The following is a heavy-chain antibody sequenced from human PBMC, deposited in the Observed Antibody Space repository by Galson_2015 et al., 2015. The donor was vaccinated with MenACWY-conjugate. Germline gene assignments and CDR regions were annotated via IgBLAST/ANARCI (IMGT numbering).Heavy chain of an antibody. Sequence: SLRLSCAVSGFTFSSYWMSWVRQAPGKGLEWVANIKQDGREKNYVDSVKGRFTISRDNAGNSVYLQMDSLGVEDTAVYYCARDARGHFDYWGQGTLVTFSS. J-gene: IGHJ4*02. V-gene: IGHV3-7*03. CDR2: IKQDGREK. CDR3: ARDARGHFDY. CDR1: GFTFSSYW.